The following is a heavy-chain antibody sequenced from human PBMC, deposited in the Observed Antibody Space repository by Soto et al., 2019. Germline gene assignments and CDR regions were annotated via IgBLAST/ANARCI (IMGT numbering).Heavy chain of an antibody. Sequence: SETLSLTCTVSGGSISSYYWSWIRQPPGKGLEWIGYIYYSGSTNYNPSLKSRVTISVDTSKNQFSLKLSSVTAADTAVYYCARGTRGSDAFDIWGQGTMVTVSS. J-gene: IGHJ3*02. CDR2: IYYSGST. CDR3: ARGTRGSDAFDI. CDR1: GGSISSYY. V-gene: IGHV4-59*01. D-gene: IGHD1-26*01.